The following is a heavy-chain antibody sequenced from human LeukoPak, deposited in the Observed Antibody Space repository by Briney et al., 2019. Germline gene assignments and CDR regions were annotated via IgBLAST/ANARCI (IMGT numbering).Heavy chain of an antibody. Sequence: SGGSLRLSCAASGFTFSSYGMHWVRQVPGKGLEWVAVIWYDGSNKYYADSVKGRFTISRDNSKNTLYLQMNSLRAEDTAMYYCARGPFWSGYYTSGYYYYGMDVWGQGTTVTVSS. V-gene: IGHV3-33*01. CDR2: IWYDGSNK. D-gene: IGHD3-3*01. CDR1: GFTFSSYG. CDR3: ARGPFWSGYYTSGYYYYGMDV. J-gene: IGHJ6*02.